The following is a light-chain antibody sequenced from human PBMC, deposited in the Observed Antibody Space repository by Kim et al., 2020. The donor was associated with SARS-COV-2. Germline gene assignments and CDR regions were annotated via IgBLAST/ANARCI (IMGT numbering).Light chain of an antibody. J-gene: IGLJ1*01. V-gene: IGLV3-1*01. CDR3: QAWDSSTEV. CDR2: QDS. CDR1: KLGDKY. Sequence: SVFPGQTASITCSGDKLGDKYACWYQQKPGQSPVLVIYQDSKRPSGIPERFSGSNSGNTATLTISGTQAMDEADYYCQAWDSSTEVFGTGTKSPS.